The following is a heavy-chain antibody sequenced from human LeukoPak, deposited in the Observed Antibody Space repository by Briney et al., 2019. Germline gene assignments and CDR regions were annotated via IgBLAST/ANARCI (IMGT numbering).Heavy chain of an antibody. CDR3: ARHGYDSLFY. J-gene: IGHJ4*02. Sequence: PSETLSLTCAVSGYSISSGYYWGWIRPPPGRGLEWIGSIYHSGSTYYNPSLKSRVTISVDTSKNQFSLKLSSVAAADTAVYYCARHGYDSLFYWGQGTLVTVSS. V-gene: IGHV4-38-2*01. CDR2: IYHSGST. CDR1: GYSISSGYY. D-gene: IGHD5-12*01.